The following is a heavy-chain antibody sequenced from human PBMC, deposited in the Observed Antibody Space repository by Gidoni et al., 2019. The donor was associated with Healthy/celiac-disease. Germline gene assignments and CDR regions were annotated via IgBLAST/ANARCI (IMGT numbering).Heavy chain of an antibody. J-gene: IGHJ3*02. CDR3: ARTLAQQLVPNAFDI. CDR2: IYYSGST. D-gene: IGHD6-13*01. V-gene: IGHV4-59*01. CDR1: GGSISSYY. Sequence: QVQLQESGPGLVKPSETLSLTCTVSGGSISSYYWSWIRQPPGKGLEWIGYIYYSGSTNYNPSLKSRVTISVDTSKNQFSLKLSSVTAADTAVYYCARTLAQQLVPNAFDIWGQGTMVTVSS.